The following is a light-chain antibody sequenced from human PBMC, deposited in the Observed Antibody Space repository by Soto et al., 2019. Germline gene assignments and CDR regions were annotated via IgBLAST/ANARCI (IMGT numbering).Light chain of an antibody. V-gene: IGKV1-9*01. CDR2: AAS. J-gene: IGKJ2*01. Sequence: DIQLTQSPSFLSVSVGERVTITCRASQGISSYLAWYQQKPGKAPKLLIYAASTLQSGVPSRFSGSGSGTEFTLTISSLQPEDFATYYCQQLNSYPPYTFGQGTKLEIK. CDR1: QGISSY. CDR3: QQLNSYPPYT.